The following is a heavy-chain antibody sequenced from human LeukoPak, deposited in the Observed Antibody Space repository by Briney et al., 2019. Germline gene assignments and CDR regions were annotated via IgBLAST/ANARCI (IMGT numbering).Heavy chain of an antibody. J-gene: IGHJ3*02. Sequence: PGGSLRLSCAASGFTFSRYWMHWVRQAPGKGLVWVSRINSDGSSTIYADSVKGRFTISRDNAKNTLYLQMNSLRAEDTAMYYCARDRYYGGNSHAFDIWGQGTMVTVSS. CDR2: INSDGSST. V-gene: IGHV3-74*01. D-gene: IGHD4-23*01. CDR1: GFTFSRYW. CDR3: ARDRYYGGNSHAFDI.